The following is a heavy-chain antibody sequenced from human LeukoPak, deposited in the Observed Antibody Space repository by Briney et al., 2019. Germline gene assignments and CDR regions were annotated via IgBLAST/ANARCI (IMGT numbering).Heavy chain of an antibody. Sequence: SVKVSFKASGGTFSSYAISWVRQAPGQGLEWMGRIIPILGIANYAQKFQGRVTITADKSTSTAYMELSSLRSEDTAVYYCASKPSSGWDNSIDYWGQGTLVPVSS. J-gene: IGHJ4*02. CDR1: GGTFSSYA. CDR2: IIPILGIA. CDR3: ASKPSSGWDNSIDY. D-gene: IGHD6-19*01. V-gene: IGHV1-69*04.